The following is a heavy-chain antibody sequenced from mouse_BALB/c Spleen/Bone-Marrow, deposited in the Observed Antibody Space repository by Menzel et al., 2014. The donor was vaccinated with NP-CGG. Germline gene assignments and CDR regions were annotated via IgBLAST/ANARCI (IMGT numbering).Heavy chain of an antibody. CDR3: VRAYGSSYAMDY. CDR2: ISSGGNYT. Sequence: EVQLVESGGGLVKPGGSLKLSCAASGFTFSSYAMSWVRQSPEKRLEWVAEISSGGNYTYYPDTVTGRFTISRDNAKNILHLEMSSLRSDDTAMYYCVRAYGSSYAMDYWGQGTSVTVSS. D-gene: IGHD1-1*01. J-gene: IGHJ4*01. CDR1: GFTFSSYA. V-gene: IGHV5-9-4*01.